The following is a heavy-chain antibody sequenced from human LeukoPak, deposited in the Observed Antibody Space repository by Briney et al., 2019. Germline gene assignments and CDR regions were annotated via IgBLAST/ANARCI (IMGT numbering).Heavy chain of an antibody. CDR1: GGSISSYF. J-gene: IGHJ6*03. CDR2: IYTTGST. D-gene: IGHD5-12*01. V-gene: IGHV4-4*09. Sequence: PETLSLTCTVSGGSISSYFWSCIRQPPGKGLEWIGYIYTTGSTNYNPSLKSRVTISVDTSKNQFPLKLSSVTAADTAVYYCASANRGYDPVSLYYYYYMDVWGKGTTVTVSS. CDR3: ASANRGYDPVSLYYYYYMDV.